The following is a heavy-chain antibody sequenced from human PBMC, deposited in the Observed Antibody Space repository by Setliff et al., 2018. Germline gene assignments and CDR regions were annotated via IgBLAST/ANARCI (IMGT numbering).Heavy chain of an antibody. CDR1: GYIFAGYY. J-gene: IGHJ4*02. D-gene: IGHD2-2*01. CDR2: INPNSGGA. CDR3: ARLVRYCTRTSCQRTPGAEY. V-gene: IGHV1-2*02. Sequence: ASVKVSCKASGYIFAGYYMHWVRQTPGQGLEWMGWINPNSGGANYAQKFQGRVTMTRDTSISTGYMELSRLRSDDTAVYYCARLVRYCTRTSCQRTPGAEYWGQGTLVTVSS.